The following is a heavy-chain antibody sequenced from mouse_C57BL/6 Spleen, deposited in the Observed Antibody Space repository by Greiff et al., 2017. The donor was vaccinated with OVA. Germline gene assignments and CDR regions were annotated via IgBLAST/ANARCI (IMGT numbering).Heavy chain of an antibody. J-gene: IGHJ3*01. CDR1: GFTFTDYY. CDR2: IRNKANGYTT. D-gene: IGHD4-1*02. Sequence: EVKLEESGGGLVQPGGSLSLSCAASGFTFTDYYMSWVRQPPGKALEWLGFIRNKANGYTTEYSASVKGRFTISRDNSQSILYLQMNALRAEDSATYYCARSSTGPFAYWGQGTLVTVSA. V-gene: IGHV7-3*01. CDR3: ARSSTGPFAY.